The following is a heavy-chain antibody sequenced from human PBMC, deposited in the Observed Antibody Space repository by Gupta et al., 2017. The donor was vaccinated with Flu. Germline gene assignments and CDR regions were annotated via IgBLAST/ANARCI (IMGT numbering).Heavy chain of an antibody. CDR1: GFTFSSSY. CDR3: ATVTSGC. CDR2: INPEGSST. V-gene: IGHV3-74*03. Sequence: EMQLLESGGGLVQPGGSLRLSCAASGFTFSSSYLQWVRQAPGKGLVWVSRINPEGSSTTYAESVKGRFTISRDNAKNKLYLQMNSLGDDDTAVYYCATVTSGCWGQGTLVTVS. D-gene: IGHD4-17*01. J-gene: IGHJ4*02.